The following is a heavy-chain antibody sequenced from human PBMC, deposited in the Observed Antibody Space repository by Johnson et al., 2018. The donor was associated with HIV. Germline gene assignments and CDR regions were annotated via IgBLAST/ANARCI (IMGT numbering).Heavy chain of an antibody. J-gene: IGHJ3*02. Sequence: VQLVESGGGLVQPGRSLRLSCAASGFTFDDYAMHWVRQAPGKGLEWVSGISWNSGSIGYADSVKGRFTISRDNAKNSLYLQMNTLRVEDTALYYCAKDMGGYNYGYKGAFDSWGQGTMVMVSS. CDR2: ISWNSGSI. CDR1: GFTFDDYA. D-gene: IGHD5-18*01. CDR3: AKDMGGYNYGYKGAFDS. V-gene: IGHV3-9*01.